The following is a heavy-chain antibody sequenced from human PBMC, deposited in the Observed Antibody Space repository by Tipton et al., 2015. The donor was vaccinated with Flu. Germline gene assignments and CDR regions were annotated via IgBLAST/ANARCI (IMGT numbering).Heavy chain of an antibody. CDR2: IHHSGST. Sequence: TLSLTCTVSGGSITSGDYYWSWIRQPPAKGLEWIGNIHHSGSTYYNPTLQSRLTMSVDTSSNQFSLKLNSVTAADTAVYYCARHTGDSVRGVIDYWGQGTLVTVSS. J-gene: IGHJ4*02. V-gene: IGHV4-30-4*01. D-gene: IGHD3-10*02. CDR1: GGSITSGDYY. CDR3: ARHTGDSVRGVIDY.